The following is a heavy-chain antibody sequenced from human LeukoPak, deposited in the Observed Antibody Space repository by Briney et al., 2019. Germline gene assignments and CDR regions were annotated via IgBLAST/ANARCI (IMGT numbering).Heavy chain of an antibody. Sequence: ASVKVSCKASGYTFTSYYMHWVRQAPGQGLEWMGIINPSGGSTSYAQKFQGRVTMTRDTSTSTAYMELSSLRSEDTAVYYCASCTSCCTYYFDYWGQGTLVTVSS. CDR3: ASCTSCCTYYFDY. CDR1: GYTFTSYY. V-gene: IGHV1-46*01. J-gene: IGHJ4*02. D-gene: IGHD2-2*02. CDR2: INPSGGST.